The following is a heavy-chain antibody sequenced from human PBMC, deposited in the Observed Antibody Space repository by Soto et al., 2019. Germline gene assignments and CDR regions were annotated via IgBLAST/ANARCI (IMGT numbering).Heavy chain of an antibody. J-gene: IGHJ4*02. CDR2: ISSSSSYI. CDR3: ARSSDYVWVSYRYTGPFDFDY. Sequence: EVQLVESGGGLVKPGGSLRLSCAASGFTFSSYSMNWVRQAPGKGLEWVSSISSSSSYIYYADSVKGRFTISRDNANNSLYLQMNSRTAEDTAVYYCARSSDYVWVSYRYTGPFDFDYWGQGTLVTVSS. D-gene: IGHD3-16*02. V-gene: IGHV3-21*06. CDR1: GFTFSSYS.